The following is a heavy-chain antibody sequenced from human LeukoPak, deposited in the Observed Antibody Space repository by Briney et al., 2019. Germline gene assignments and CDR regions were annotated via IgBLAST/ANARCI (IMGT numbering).Heavy chain of an antibody. CDR2: MNPNSGGT. V-gene: IGHV1-2*02. Sequence: ASVKVSCKTSGYTFTAYYLHWLRQAPGQGLEWMGWMNPNSGGTKYAQPFQGRVTLTRDTSNSTAYLELSSLTSDDTAVYFCARQGSNSSGWYPVDDWGQGTLVTVSS. CDR3: ARQGSNSSGWYPVDD. J-gene: IGHJ4*02. CDR1: GYTFTAYY. D-gene: IGHD6-19*01.